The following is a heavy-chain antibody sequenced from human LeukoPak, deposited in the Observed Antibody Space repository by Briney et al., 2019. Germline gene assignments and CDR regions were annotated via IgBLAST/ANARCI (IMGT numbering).Heavy chain of an antibody. CDR2: ISYDGSNK. CDR1: GFTFSSYG. CDR3: AKDFPVGATAFDY. V-gene: IGHV3-30*18. D-gene: IGHD1-26*01. J-gene: IGHJ4*02. Sequence: QSGGSLRLSCAASGFTFSSYGMHWVRQAPGKGLEWVAVISYDGSNKYYADSVKGRFTISRDNSKNTLYLQMNSLRAEDTAVYYCAKDFPVGATAFDYWGQGTLVTVSS.